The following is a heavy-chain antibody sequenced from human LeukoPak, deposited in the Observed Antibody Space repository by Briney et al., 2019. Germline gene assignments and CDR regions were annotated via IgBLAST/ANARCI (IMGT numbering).Heavy chain of an antibody. D-gene: IGHD2-2*01. V-gene: IGHV1-69*13. CDR2: IIPIFGTA. CDR3: ARYCSSTSCYGAVYMDV. J-gene: IGHJ6*03. Sequence: SVKVSCKASGGTFSSYAISWVRQAPGQGLEWMGGIIPIFGTANYAQKFQGRVTITADESTSTAYMELSSLRSEDTAVYYCARYCSSTSCYGAVYMDVWGKGATVTVSS. CDR1: GGTFSSYA.